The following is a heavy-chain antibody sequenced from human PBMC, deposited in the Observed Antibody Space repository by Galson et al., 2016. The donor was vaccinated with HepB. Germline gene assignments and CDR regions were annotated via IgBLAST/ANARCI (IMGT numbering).Heavy chain of an antibody. Sequence: SLRLSCAASGFTFSASPIHWVRQASGKGLEWVGRIRPRPNSNATVYAASVKGRFTISRDDSKNTAYLQMNSLKTEDTAVYYCTRHVDGQQFVHWGQGTLVIVSS. D-gene: IGHD6-13*01. CDR1: GFTFSASP. J-gene: IGHJ4*02. V-gene: IGHV3-73*01. CDR3: TRHVDGQQFVH. CDR2: IRPRPNSNAT.